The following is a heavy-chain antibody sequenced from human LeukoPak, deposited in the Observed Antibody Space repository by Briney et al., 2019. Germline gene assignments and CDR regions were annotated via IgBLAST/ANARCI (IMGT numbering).Heavy chain of an antibody. V-gene: IGHV3-21*01. Sequence: GGSLRLSCAASGFTFRSYSMNWVRQAPGMGLEWVSSISTSSSHIYYADSVEGRYTISRDNAKKSLYLQMNSLRAEDTAVYYCVRSYYGMDVWGQGTTVSVSS. J-gene: IGHJ6*02. CDR3: VRSYYGMDV. CDR2: ISTSSSHI. CDR1: GFTFRSYS.